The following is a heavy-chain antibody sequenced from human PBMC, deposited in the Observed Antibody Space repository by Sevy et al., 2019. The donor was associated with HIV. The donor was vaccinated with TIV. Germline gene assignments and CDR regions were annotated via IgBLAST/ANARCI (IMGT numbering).Heavy chain of an antibody. CDR2: ISGSDDSGGDDTI. V-gene: IGHV3-11*01. J-gene: IGHJ6*02. D-gene: IGHD3-16*01. CDR3: ARDHVKDGKGGDYYYHAMDV. Sequence: GGSLRLSCTASGFTLSDYYMSWIRQAPGKGLQWISYISGSDDSGGDDTIYYADSVKGRFTISRDNAKNSLYLQMGSLRADDTAVYYCARDHVKDGKGGDYYYHAMDVWGRGTTVTVSS. CDR1: GFTLSDYY.